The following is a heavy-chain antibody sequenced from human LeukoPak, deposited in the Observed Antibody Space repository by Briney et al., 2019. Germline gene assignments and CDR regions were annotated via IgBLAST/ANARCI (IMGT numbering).Heavy chain of an antibody. CDR1: GFSFSNFG. D-gene: IGHD4-17*01. CDR3: ARDYGDYGLDY. V-gene: IGHV3-23*01. CDR2: ITGRGSSA. J-gene: IGHJ4*02. Sequence: GGSLRLSCATSGFSFSNFGMNWVRQGLGKGLEWVSSITGRGSSAYYADSVKGRLTISRDNSKSTLYLQMNSLRGDDTAVYYCARDYGDYGLDYWGQGALVTVAS.